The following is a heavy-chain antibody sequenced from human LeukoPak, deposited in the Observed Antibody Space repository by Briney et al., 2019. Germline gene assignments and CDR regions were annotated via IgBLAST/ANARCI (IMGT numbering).Heavy chain of an antibody. Sequence: SETLSLPCTVSGGSISSYYWSWIRQPPGKGLEWIGYIYYSGSTNYNPPRKSRVTISVDKSKNQFSPTLSSVTAADTAVYYCARAEGDYYGMDVWGQRTTVTVSS. CDR2: IYYSGST. V-gene: IGHV4-59*01. CDR1: GGSISSYY. CDR3: ARAEGDYYGMDV. D-gene: IGHD1-14*01. J-gene: IGHJ6*02.